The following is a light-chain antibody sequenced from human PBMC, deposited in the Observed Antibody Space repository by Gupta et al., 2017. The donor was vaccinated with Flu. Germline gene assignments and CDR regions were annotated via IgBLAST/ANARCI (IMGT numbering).Light chain of an antibody. J-gene: IGKJ4*01. CDR3: QQYNIWPLT. Sequence: EILMTPSPATLSVSPGERATLSCRASQSVSSNLAWYQQKPGQAPRLIIYGASTRATGIPARFSGSGSGTEFTLTISSLQSEDFAVYYCQQYNIWPLTFGGGTKVEIK. V-gene: IGKV3-15*01. CDR2: GAS. CDR1: QSVSSN.